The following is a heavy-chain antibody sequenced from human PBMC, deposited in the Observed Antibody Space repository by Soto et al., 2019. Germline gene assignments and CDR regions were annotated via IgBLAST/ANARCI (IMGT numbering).Heavy chain of an antibody. Sequence: SETLSLTCGVSGGTIRSPDWWTWVRQPPGKGLEWIGEIFQSGSTNYTPSLESRVTISVDKSKNQFSLTLTSVTAADTAVYFCARGRGRYSTGWSWFDPWGQGILVTVSS. CDR1: GGTIRSPDW. CDR2: IFQSGST. V-gene: IGHV4-4*02. J-gene: IGHJ5*02. CDR3: ARGRGRYSTGWSWFDP. D-gene: IGHD6-19*01.